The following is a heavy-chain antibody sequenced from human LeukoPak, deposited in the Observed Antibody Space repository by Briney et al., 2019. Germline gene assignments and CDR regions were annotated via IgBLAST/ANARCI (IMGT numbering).Heavy chain of an antibody. Sequence: GGSLRLSCAASGFTFDDYGMSWVRQAPGKGLEWVSGINWNGGSTGYADSVKGRFTTSRDNAKNSLYLQMNSLRAEDTAVYYCARHVVGVGFDYWGQGTLVTVSS. CDR2: INWNGGST. CDR3: ARHVVGVGFDY. J-gene: IGHJ4*02. D-gene: IGHD3-22*01. V-gene: IGHV3-20*04. CDR1: GFTFDDYG.